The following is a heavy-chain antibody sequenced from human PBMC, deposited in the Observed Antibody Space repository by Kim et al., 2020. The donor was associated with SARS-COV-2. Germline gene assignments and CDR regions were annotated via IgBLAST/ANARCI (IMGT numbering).Heavy chain of an antibody. CDR1: GFTFNTYA. J-gene: IGHJ4*02. V-gene: IGHV3-30*03. D-gene: IGHD1-26*01. CDR3: ARSFSGSYFGYDY. CDR2: ISYDGSHK. Sequence: GGSLRLSCSASGFTFNTYAMHWVRQAPGKGLEWVAVISYDGSHKYYVDSVKGRFTISRDNPKNTLYLQMNSLRIEDTAVYYCARSFSGSYFGYDYWGQGSLVTVSS.